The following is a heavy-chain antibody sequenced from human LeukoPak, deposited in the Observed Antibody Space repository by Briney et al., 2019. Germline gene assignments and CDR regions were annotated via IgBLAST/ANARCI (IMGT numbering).Heavy chain of an antibody. J-gene: IGHJ6*03. V-gene: IGHV1-2*02. CDR2: INPNSGGT. Sequence: GASVKVSCKASGYTFTSYYMHWVRQAPGQGLEWMGWINPNSGGTNYAQKFQGRVTMTRDTSISTAYMELSRLRSDDTAVYYCAASFGYGSGGVNYYYYYMDVWGKGTTVTISS. CDR1: GYTFTSYY. CDR3: AASFGYGSGGVNYYYYYMDV. D-gene: IGHD3-10*01.